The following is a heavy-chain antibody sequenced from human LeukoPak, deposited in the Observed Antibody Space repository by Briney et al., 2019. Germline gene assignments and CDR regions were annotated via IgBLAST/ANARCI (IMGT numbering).Heavy chain of an antibody. CDR1: GYTFTNYG. J-gene: IGHJ4*02. V-gene: IGHV1-18*01. CDR2: ISAHNGDT. CDR3: ARGWGDY. D-gene: IGHD6-19*01. Sequence: GASVKVSCKASGYTFTNYGISWVRQAPGQGLEWMGWISAHNGDTNYLQKFQDRVTMTTDTSTTTAYMELRGLRSDDTAVYCCARGWGDYWGQGTLVTVSS.